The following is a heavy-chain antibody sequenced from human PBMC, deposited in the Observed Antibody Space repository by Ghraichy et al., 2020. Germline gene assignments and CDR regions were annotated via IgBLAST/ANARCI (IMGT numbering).Heavy chain of an antibody. CDR2: VTHSGIT. D-gene: IGHD2-21*02. J-gene: IGHJ4*02. V-gene: IGHV4-34*01. Sequence: SQTISLTCTAHGGSFSDYYWTWIRQPAGKGLEWIGEVTHSGITNYNPSLKSRVTISVDTSKSHFALKVTSVTAADTAVYYCVRGRDCGGDCVLRQWGQGTLVTVSS. CDR3: VRGRDCGGDCVLRQ. CDR1: GGSFSDYY.